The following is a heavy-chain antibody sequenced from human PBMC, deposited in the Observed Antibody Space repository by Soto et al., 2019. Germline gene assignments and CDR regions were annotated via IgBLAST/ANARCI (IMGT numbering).Heavy chain of an antibody. V-gene: IGHV3-30*18. CDR2: ISYDGSNK. J-gene: IGHJ5*02. CDR1: GFTFSSYG. Sequence: QVQLVESGGGVVQPGRSLRLSCAASGFTFSSYGMHWVRQAPGKGLEWVAVISYDGSNKYSADSVKGRFTISRDNSKNTLYLQMNSLRAEDTAVYYCAKDGRGPYSSSWYDWFDPWGQGTPVTVPS. CDR3: AKDGRGPYSSSWYDWFDP. D-gene: IGHD6-13*01.